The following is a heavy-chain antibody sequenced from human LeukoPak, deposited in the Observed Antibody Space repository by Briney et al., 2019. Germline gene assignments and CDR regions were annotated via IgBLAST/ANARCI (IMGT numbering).Heavy chain of an antibody. J-gene: IGHJ4*02. V-gene: IGHV3-30-3*01. CDR2: ISYDGSNK. CDR1: GFTFSSYA. Sequence: QPGRSLRLSCAASGFTFSSYAMHWVRQAPGKGLEWVAVISYDGSNKYYADSVKGRFTISRDNSKNTLYLQMNSLRAEDTAVYYCAMPHDTEYYFDYWGQGTLVTVSS. CDR3: AMPHDTEYYFDY.